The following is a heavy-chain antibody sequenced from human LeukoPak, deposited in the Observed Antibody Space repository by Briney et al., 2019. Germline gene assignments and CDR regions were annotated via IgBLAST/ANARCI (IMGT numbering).Heavy chain of an antibody. J-gene: IGHJ6*02. Sequence: SETLSLTCTVSGGSISYYYWSWIRQSPGKGLEWIGYVYYSGTTNYNPSLKSRVTISVDTSKNQLSLQLRSVTAADTAVYYCAREDPQTRVPEGMDVWGQGTTVTVSS. V-gene: IGHV4-59*01. CDR3: AREDPQTRVPEGMDV. CDR1: GGSISYYY. CDR2: VYYSGTT. D-gene: IGHD4/OR15-4a*01.